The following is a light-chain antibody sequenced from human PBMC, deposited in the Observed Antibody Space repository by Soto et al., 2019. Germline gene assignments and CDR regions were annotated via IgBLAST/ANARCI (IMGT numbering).Light chain of an antibody. Sequence: QSALTQSPSVSAAPGQKVTISCSGSSSNIGNNYVSWYQQLPGTAPKLLIYDNNKRPSGIPDRFSGSQSGTSGTLAITGLQTGDEADYYCATWDGSLPGEVFGGGTKLTVL. V-gene: IGLV1-51*01. J-gene: IGLJ2*01. CDR3: ATWDGSLPGEV. CDR2: DNN. CDR1: SSNIGNNY.